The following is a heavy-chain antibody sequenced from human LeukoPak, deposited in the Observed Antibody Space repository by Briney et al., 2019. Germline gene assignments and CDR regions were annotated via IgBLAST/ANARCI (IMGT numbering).Heavy chain of an antibody. CDR3: AGLVGRYSSGLYYYYFDY. Sequence: PSETLSLTCTDSGDSINSLDLWSWVRQPPGKGLEWIGEMYLSGTTHSNPSVKSRVTISIDKSKNQFFLNLSSVTAADTAVYYCAGLVGRYSSGLYYYYFDYWGQGTLVTVS. J-gene: IGHJ4*02. D-gene: IGHD3-22*01. CDR1: GDSINSLDL. CDR2: MYLSGTT. V-gene: IGHV4-4*02.